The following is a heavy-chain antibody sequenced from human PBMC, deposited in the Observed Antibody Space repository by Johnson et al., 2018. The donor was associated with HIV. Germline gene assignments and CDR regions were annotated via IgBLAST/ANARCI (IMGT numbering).Heavy chain of an antibody. Sequence: VQLVESGGGLVKPGGSLRLSCAASGFTFSDYYMTWIRQAPGKGLQWVSYISSTGGSIYYADSVKGRLIIPRDNSKNTLYLQMNSLRAEDTAVYYCAKGYSSSGYWVTPNDAFDLWGQGTMVTVSS. CDR3: AKGYSSSGYWVTPNDAFDL. V-gene: IGHV3-11*01. J-gene: IGHJ3*01. CDR2: ISSTGGSI. D-gene: IGHD3-22*01. CDR1: GFTFSDYY.